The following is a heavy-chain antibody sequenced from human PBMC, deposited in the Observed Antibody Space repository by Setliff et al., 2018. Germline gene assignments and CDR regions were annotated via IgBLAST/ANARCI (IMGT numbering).Heavy chain of an antibody. V-gene: IGHV4-38-2*02. CDR2: IYHSGST. Sequence: SETLSLTCTVSSGSVNSGYDNWNWLRQPAGKGLEWIGTIYHSGSTYFNPSLESRVTLSVDTSKNQFSLKLTSVIAADTAVYYCARGMRDGYRSFHYWGQGTLVTVSS. CDR1: SGSVNSGYDN. CDR3: ARGMRDGYRSFHY. J-gene: IGHJ4*02. D-gene: IGHD5-12*01.